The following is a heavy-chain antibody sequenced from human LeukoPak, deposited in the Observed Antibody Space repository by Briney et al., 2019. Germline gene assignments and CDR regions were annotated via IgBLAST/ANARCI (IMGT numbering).Heavy chain of an antibody. J-gene: IGHJ4*02. D-gene: IGHD3-9*01. V-gene: IGHV1-2*02. CDR3: ARESYDILTGYSYYFDY. CDR2: INPNSGGT. Sequence: ASVKVSCKASGYTFTGYYMHWVRQAPGQGLEWMGWINPNSGGTNYAQKLQARVTMTTDTSTSTAYMELRSLRSDDTAVYYCARESYDILTGYSYYFDYWGQGTLVTVSS. CDR1: GYTFTGYY.